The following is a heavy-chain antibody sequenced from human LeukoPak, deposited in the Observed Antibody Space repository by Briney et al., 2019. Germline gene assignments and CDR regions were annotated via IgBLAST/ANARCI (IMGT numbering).Heavy chain of an antibody. V-gene: IGHV3-15*01. CDR2: VKSKTEGGTT. CDR1: GFTFSNAC. D-gene: IGHD3-22*01. Sequence: GGSLRLSCAASGFTFSNACMSWVRQAPGKGLEWVGRVKSKTEGGTTVYDASVRGRFTISRDDSKNTLYLQMNSLKTDDTAVYYCTTEVRDSSGYFYFVHWGQGTLVTVSS. J-gene: IGHJ4*02. CDR3: TTEVRDSSGYFYFVH.